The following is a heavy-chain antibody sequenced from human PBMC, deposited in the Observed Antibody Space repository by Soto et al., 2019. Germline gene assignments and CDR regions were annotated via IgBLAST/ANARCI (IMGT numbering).Heavy chain of an antibody. CDR3: ARSGNYYGSGNQGYYYYGMDV. D-gene: IGHD3-10*01. V-gene: IGHV3-30-3*01. CDR2: ISYDGSNK. J-gene: IGHJ6*02. Sequence: QVQLVESGGGVVQPGRSLRLSCAASGFTFSSYAMHWVRQAPGKGLEWVAVISYDGSNKYYADSVKGRFTISRDNSKNTLYLQMNSLRAEDTAVYYCARSGNYYGSGNQGYYYYGMDVWGQGTTVTVSS. CDR1: GFTFSSYA.